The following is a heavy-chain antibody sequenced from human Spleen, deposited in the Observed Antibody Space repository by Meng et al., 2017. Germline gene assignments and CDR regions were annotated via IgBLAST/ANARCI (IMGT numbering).Heavy chain of an antibody. CDR2: ISGSGGST. V-gene: IGHV3-23*01. CDR1: GLTFSSCG. Sequence: GESLKISCAAFGLTFSSCGMTWVRQAPGKGLEWVSAISGSGGSTYYADSVKGRFTISRDNSKNTLYLQMNSLRAEDTAVYYCEKEAVTTYYYYYYGMDVWGQGTTVTVSS. D-gene: IGHD4-11*01. J-gene: IGHJ6*02. CDR3: EKEAVTTYYYYYYGMDV.